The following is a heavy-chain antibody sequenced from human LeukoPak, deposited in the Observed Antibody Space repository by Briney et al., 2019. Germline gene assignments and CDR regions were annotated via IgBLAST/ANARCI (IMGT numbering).Heavy chain of an antibody. CDR2: TQQDGSAK. J-gene: IGHJ3*02. CDR3: AKGHRYGAYGGDDAFDI. V-gene: IGHV3-7*03. Sequence: GGSLRLSCAASGFTFSKYWMAWVRQAPGKGLEWVAYTQQDGSAKYYADSVKGRFTISRDNSKNTLYLQMSSLRAEDTAVYHCAKGHRYGAYGGDDAFDIWGQGTLVTVSS. CDR1: GFTFSKYW. D-gene: IGHD4-17*01.